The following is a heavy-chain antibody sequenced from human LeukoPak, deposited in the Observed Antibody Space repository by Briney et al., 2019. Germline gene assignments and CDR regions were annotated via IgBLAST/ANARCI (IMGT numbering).Heavy chain of an antibody. Sequence: PSETLSLTCAVSGYSISSGYYWGWIRQPPGKGLEWIGEINHSGSTNYNPSLKSRVTISVDTSKNQFSLKLSSVTAADTAVYYCARETDYDFWSGYAFGYWGQGTLVTVSS. CDR2: INHSGST. V-gene: IGHV4-38-2*02. CDR3: ARETDYDFWSGYAFGY. J-gene: IGHJ4*02. D-gene: IGHD3-3*01. CDR1: GYSISSGYY.